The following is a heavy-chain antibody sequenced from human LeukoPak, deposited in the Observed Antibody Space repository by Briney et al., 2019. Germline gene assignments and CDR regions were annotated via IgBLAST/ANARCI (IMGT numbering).Heavy chain of an antibody. D-gene: IGHD3-10*01. Sequence: GGSLRLSCAASGFTFSSYAMSWVRQAPGKGLKWVSAISGSGGSTSYADSVKGRFTISRDNSKNTPYLQMNSLRAEDTAVYYCAKEEHGSGSLILYYFDYWAREPWSPSP. J-gene: IGHJ4*02. CDR2: ISGSGGST. CDR1: GFTFSSYA. V-gene: IGHV3-23*01. CDR3: AKEEHGSGSLILYYFDY.